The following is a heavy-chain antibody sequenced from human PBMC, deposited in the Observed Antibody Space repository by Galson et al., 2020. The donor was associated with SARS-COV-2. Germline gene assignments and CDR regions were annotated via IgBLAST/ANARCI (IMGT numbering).Heavy chain of an antibody. D-gene: IGHD2-2*01. V-gene: IGHV4-59*01. Sequence: ASETLSLTCTVSGASINSYYWTWIRQPPGKGLEWVAYIHNSGSTTYNPSLKSRVTISVDTSQNQLSLRLASVTPADTAVYYCARATRTSNWHLGYYGLDVWGQGTTATIS. CDR1: GASINSYY. J-gene: IGHJ6*02. CDR2: IHNSGST. CDR3: ARATRTSNWHLGYYGLDV.